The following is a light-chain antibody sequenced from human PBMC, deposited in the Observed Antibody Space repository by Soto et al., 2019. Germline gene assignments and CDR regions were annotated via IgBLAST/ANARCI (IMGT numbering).Light chain of an antibody. Sequence: EIVMTQSPATLSVSPGERVTLSCRASQSVSSYLAWYQQKPGQAPRLLIYGASTGATGIPARFSGSGSGTEFILTISSLQSEDFAVYYCQQDSKWPLTFGGGTKVDIK. CDR1: QSVSSY. CDR3: QQDSKWPLT. V-gene: IGKV3-15*01. CDR2: GAS. J-gene: IGKJ4*01.